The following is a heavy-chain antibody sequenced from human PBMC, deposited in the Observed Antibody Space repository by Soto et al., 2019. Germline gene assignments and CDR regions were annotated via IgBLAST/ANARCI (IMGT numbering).Heavy chain of an antibody. CDR1: VYTFTSYY. J-gene: IGHJ4*02. CDR3: ARDRLSSGDYAVDY. Sequence: ASVKVSCKASVYTFTSYYIQWVRPAPGQGLEWMGIINPSGGSKSYAQKFQGRVTMTRDTSTSTVYMELSSLRSEDTAVYYCARDRLSSGDYAVDYWGQGTLVTVSS. V-gene: IGHV1-46*03. CDR2: INPSGGSK. D-gene: IGHD4-17*01.